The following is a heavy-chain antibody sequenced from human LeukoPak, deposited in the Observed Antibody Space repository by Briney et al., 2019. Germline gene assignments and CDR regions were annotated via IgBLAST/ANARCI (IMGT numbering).Heavy chain of an antibody. CDR1: GFTFSSYA. V-gene: IGHV3-23*01. CDR3: AKSMAGYCDSTIDN. D-gene: IGHD2-2*01. J-gene: IGHJ4*02. CDR2: ISGSGGST. Sequence: GGSPRLSCAASGFTFSSYAMSWVRQAPGKGLEWVSAISGSGGSTYYADSVKGRSTISRDNSKNMLYLQMNSLRAEDTAVYYCAKSMAGYCDSTIDNWGQGTLVTVSS.